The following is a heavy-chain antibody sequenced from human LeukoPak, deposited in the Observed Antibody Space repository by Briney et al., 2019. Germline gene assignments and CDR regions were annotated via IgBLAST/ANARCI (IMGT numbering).Heavy chain of an antibody. CDR3: ARDKSQYCSGGSCYSELDY. CDR2: ISNDGSNK. V-gene: IGHV3-30*03. CDR1: GFTFTSYG. Sequence: SGGSLRLSCAASGFTFTSYGTHWVRQAPGKGLEWLSVISNDGSNKDYADSVKGRFTISRDDSKNTLYLQMNSLRAEDTAVYYCARDKSQYCSGGSCYSELDYWGQGTLVTVSS. D-gene: IGHD2-15*01. J-gene: IGHJ4*02.